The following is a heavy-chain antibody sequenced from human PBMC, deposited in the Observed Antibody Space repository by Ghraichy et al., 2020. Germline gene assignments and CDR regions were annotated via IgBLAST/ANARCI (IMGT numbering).Heavy chain of an antibody. Sequence: ASVKVSCKASGYTFTGYYMHWVRQAPGQGLEWMGWINPNSGGTNYAQKFQGWVTMTRDTSISTAYMELSRLRSDDTAVYYCARGPRIAARYPFDYWGQGTLVTVSS. D-gene: IGHD6-6*01. V-gene: IGHV1-2*04. CDR3: ARGPRIAARYPFDY. CDR2: INPNSGGT. CDR1: GYTFTGYY. J-gene: IGHJ4*02.